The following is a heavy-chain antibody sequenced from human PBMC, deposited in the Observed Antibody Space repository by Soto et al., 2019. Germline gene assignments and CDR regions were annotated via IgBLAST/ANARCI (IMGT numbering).Heavy chain of an antibody. V-gene: IGHV4-34*01. CDR1: GGSFSGYY. CDR3: ARGAKKPHRGWFDP. J-gene: IGHJ5*02. Sequence: QVQLQQWGAGLLKPSETLSLTCAVYGGSFSGYYWSWIRQPPGKGLEWIGEINHSGSTNYNPSLKSRVTISVDTSKNQFSLKLSSVTAADTAVYYCARGAKKPHRGWFDPWGQGTLVTVSS. CDR2: INHSGST.